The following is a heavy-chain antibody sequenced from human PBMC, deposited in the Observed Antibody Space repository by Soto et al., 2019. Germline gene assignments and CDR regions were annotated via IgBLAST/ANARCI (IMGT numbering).Heavy chain of an antibody. CDR3: TRGVYYFGSGSHYNRFRDNV. V-gene: IGHV4-34*01. CDR1: GGSFSGYY. J-gene: IGHJ4*02. Sequence: QVQLQQWGAGLLKPSETLALTCAVHGGSFSGYYWTWIRQAPGKGLEWIGEVNHGGSSNYNPSLKSRPLISLDTSKTQFYLKLTSVTAADTAFYYCTRGVYYFGSGSHYNRFRDNVWGPGTLVTVSA. D-gene: IGHD3-10*01. CDR2: VNHGGSS.